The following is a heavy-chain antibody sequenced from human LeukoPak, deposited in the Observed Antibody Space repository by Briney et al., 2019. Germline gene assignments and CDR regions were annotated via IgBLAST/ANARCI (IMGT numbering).Heavy chain of an antibody. CDR2: IYYSGST. Sequence: PSETLSLTCAVSGGSISSGGYSWSWIRQHPGKGLEWIGYIYYSGSTYYNPSLKSRVTISLDTSKNEFSLKLSSVTAADTAVYYCARETVTTGAFDYWGQGTLVTVSS. J-gene: IGHJ4*02. D-gene: IGHD4-17*01. CDR3: ARETVTTGAFDY. CDR1: GGSISSGGYS. V-gene: IGHV4-31*11.